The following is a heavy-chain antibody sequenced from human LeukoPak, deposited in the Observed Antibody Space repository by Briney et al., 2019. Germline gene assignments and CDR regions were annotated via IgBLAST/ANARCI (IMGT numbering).Heavy chain of an antibody. V-gene: IGHV4-59*01. D-gene: IGHD3-10*01. CDR1: GGSISSYY. CDR3: ARGQTMVRGVIITPSYYYMDV. Sequence: SQTLSLTCTVSGGSISSYYWSWIRQHPGKGLEWIGYIYYSGGTNYNPSLKSRVTISVDTSKNQFSLKLSSVTAADTAVYYCARGQTMVRGVIITPSYYYMDVWGKGTTVTVSS. J-gene: IGHJ6*03. CDR2: IYYSGGT.